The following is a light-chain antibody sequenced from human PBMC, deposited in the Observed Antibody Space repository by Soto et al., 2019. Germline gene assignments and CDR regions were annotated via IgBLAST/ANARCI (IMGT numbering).Light chain of an antibody. J-gene: IGKJ5*01. CDR1: QSLLHSNRNNY. CDR2: MGS. V-gene: IGKV2-28*01. CDR3: MQTLQTPIT. Sequence: DIVMTQSPLSLPVTPGEPASISCRSSQSLLHSNRNNYMNWYLQKPGQSPQLLIYMGSNRASGVPDRFSGSGLGTVFILKISRVEGEDVGLYYCMQTLQTPITFGQGTRREIK.